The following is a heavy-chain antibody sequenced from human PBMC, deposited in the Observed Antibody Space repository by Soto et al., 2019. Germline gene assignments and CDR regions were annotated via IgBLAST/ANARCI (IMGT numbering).Heavy chain of an antibody. CDR1: GGSFSGYY. Sequence: SETLSLTCAVYGGSFSGYYWSWIRQPPGKGLEWIGEINHSGSTNYNPSLKSRVTISVDTSKNQFSLKLSSLTAADTAVYYCARVYYDFWSGYPPRHYFDYWGQGTLVTVSS. CDR2: INHSGST. J-gene: IGHJ4*02. V-gene: IGHV4-34*01. D-gene: IGHD3-3*01. CDR3: ARVYYDFWSGYPPRHYFDY.